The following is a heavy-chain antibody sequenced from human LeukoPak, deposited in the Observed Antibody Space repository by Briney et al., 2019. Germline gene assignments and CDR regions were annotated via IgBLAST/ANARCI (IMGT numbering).Heavy chain of an antibody. D-gene: IGHD6-6*01. V-gene: IGHV4-34*01. Sequence: SETLSLTCAVYGGSFSGYYWSWIRQPPGKGLEWIGEINHSGSTNYNPSLKSRVAISVDTSKNQFSLKLSSVTAADTAVYYCARGHIRAARKEYYFDYWGQGTLVTVSS. CDR1: GGSFSGYY. CDR3: ARGHIRAARKEYYFDY. J-gene: IGHJ4*02. CDR2: INHSGST.